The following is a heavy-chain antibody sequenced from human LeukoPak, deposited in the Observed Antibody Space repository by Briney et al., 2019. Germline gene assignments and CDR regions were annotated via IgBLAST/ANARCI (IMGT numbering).Heavy chain of an antibody. CDR3: ARDRYYYDSSGYYYFDY. V-gene: IGHV4-4*07. D-gene: IGHD3-22*01. Sequence: SSETLSLTCSVSGSSISSYYWSWIRQPAGKGLEWIGRIYTSGSTNYNPSLKSRVTMSVDTSKNQFSLKLSSVTAADTAVYYCARDRYYYDSSGYYYFDYWGQGTLVTVSS. CDR2: IYTSGST. J-gene: IGHJ4*02. CDR1: GSSISSYY.